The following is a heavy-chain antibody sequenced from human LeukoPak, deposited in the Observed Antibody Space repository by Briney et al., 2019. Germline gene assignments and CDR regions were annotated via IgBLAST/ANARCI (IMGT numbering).Heavy chain of an antibody. CDR3: ATEDYYGSGSPLDI. Sequence: ASVKVSCKVSGYTLTELSMHWVRPAPGKGLEWMGGFDPEDGETIYAQKFQGRVTMTEDTSTDTAYMELSSLRSEDTAVYYCATEDYYGSGSPLDIWGQGTMVTVSS. CDR1: GYTLTELS. D-gene: IGHD3-10*01. CDR2: FDPEDGET. J-gene: IGHJ3*02. V-gene: IGHV1-24*01.